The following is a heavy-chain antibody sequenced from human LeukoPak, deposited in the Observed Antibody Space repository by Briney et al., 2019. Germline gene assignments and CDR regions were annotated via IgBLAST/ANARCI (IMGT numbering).Heavy chain of an antibody. D-gene: IGHD2-2*01. V-gene: IGHV4-59*11. CDR2: IYYSGST. CDR3: ASCSTTSCYYYYYMDV. J-gene: IGHJ6*03. Sequence: SETLSLTCTVSGGSIISHYWSWIRQPPGKGLEWIGYIYYSGSTNYNPSLKSRVTISVDTSKNQFSLKLSSVTAADTAVYYRASCSTTSCYYYYYMDVWGKGTTVTVSS. CDR1: GGSIISHY.